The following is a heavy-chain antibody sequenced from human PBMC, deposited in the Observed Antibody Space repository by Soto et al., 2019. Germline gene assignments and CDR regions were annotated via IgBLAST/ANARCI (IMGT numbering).Heavy chain of an antibody. Sequence: PGGSLRLSCAASGFTFSSYWMSWVRQAPGKGLEWVANIKQDGSEKYYVDSVKGRFTISRDNAKNSLYLQMNSLRAEDTAVYYCARDLYKRQYSGYELSGVVGYWGQGTLVTVSS. V-gene: IGHV3-7*01. J-gene: IGHJ4*02. CDR2: IKQDGSEK. CDR1: GFTFSSYW. CDR3: ARDLYKRQYSGYELSGVVGY. D-gene: IGHD5-12*01.